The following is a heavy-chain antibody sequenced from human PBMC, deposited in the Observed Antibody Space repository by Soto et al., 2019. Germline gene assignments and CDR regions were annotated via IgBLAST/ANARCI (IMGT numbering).Heavy chain of an antibody. CDR3: GTAVGAETPTGFAY. J-gene: IGHJ4*02. CDR2: ISAYNGNT. D-gene: IGHD1-26*01. Sequence: ASVKVSCKASCYTFTSYGISWVRQAPGQGLEWMGWISAYNGNTNYAQKLQGRGTMSTDTATGTAYMELRRLRSGERAGDYWGTAVGAETPTGFAYWGKGPLVTVSP. CDR1: CYTFTSYG. V-gene: IGHV1-18*01.